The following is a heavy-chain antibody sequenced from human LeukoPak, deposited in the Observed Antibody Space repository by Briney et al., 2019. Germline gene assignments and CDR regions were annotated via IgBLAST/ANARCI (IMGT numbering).Heavy chain of an antibody. D-gene: IGHD3-3*01. CDR3: AKVYYDFWSGPCNY. V-gene: IGHV3-23*01. J-gene: IGHJ4*02. CDR1: GFTFSNYA. CDR2: ISGSGANT. Sequence: GGSLRLSCAASGFTFSNYAMSWVRQAPGRGLEWVSTISGSGANTYYADSVKGRFTISRDNSKNTLYLQMNSLRAEDTAVYYCAKVYYDFWSGPCNYWGQGTLVTVSS.